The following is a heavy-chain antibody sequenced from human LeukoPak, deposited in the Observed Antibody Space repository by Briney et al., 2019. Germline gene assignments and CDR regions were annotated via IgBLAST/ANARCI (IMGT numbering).Heavy chain of an antibody. CDR2: MNPNSGNA. CDR1: GYTFISYD. J-gene: IGHJ6*02. Sequence: ASVKVSCKASGYTFISYDINWVRQATGQGLEWMGWMNPNSGNAGYIQKFQGRVTMTRDTSTSTVYMELSSLRSEDTAVYYCARDWEVVATITVYYYGMDVWGQGTTVTVSS. V-gene: IGHV1-8*01. D-gene: IGHD5-12*01. CDR3: ARDWEVVATITVYYYGMDV.